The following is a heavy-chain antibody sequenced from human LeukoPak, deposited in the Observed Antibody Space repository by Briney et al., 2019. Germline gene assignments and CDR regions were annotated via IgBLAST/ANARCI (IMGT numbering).Heavy chain of an antibody. V-gene: IGHV3-74*01. D-gene: IGHD2-15*01. J-gene: IGHJ6*02. CDR2: INSDGSST. Sequence: GGSLRLSCAASGCTFSSYWMHWVRQAPGKGLVWVSRINSDGSSTSYADSVTGRFTISRDNANNTLYLQMNSLRAEDTAVYYCARGYCSGGSCYIYYYYGMDLWAQGTTVTVSS. CDR1: GCTFSSYW. CDR3: ARGYCSGGSCYIYYYYGMDL.